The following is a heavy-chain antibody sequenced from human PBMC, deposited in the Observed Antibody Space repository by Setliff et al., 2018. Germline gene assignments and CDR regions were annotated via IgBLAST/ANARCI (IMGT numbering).Heavy chain of an antibody. Sequence: KVSCKASRGTFSSYGITWVRQAPGQGFEWMGGIIPIFGTTDYAQKFQGRVTITTDESTNTAYMELSSLRSEDTAMYYCAREKVVVVSATSYHYYMDVWGKGTTVTVSS. J-gene: IGHJ6*03. V-gene: IGHV1-69*05. CDR2: IIPIFGTT. CDR3: AREKVVVVSATSYHYYMDV. CDR1: RGTFSSYG. D-gene: IGHD2-15*01.